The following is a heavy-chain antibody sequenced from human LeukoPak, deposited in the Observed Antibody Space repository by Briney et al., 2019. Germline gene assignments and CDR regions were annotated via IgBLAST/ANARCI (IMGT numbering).Heavy chain of an antibody. CDR3: AKEQAYTGWLTTGH. J-gene: IGHJ4*02. CDR1: GFTFSDYG. Sequence: GGSLRLSCAASGFTFSDYGMHWLRQAPGKGLEWVAVISWNGGEEHYGNSVRGRFTISRDNSKNMVYLQMNSLRAEDTAVYYCAKEQAYTGWLTTGHWGQGALVTVSS. CDR2: ISWNGGEE. V-gene: IGHV3-30*18. D-gene: IGHD6-19*01.